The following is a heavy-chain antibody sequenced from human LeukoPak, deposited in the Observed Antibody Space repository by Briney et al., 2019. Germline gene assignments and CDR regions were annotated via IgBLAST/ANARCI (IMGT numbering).Heavy chain of an antibody. Sequence: GGSLRLSCAASGFTFSSYGMHWVRQAPGKGLEWVAVISYDGSNKYYADSVKGRFTISRGNAKNSLYLQMNSLRDEDTAVYYCARKLTVGATVDYWGQGTLVTVSS. CDR1: GFTFSSYG. J-gene: IGHJ4*02. V-gene: IGHV3-30*03. D-gene: IGHD1-26*01. CDR3: ARKLTVGATVDY. CDR2: ISYDGSNK.